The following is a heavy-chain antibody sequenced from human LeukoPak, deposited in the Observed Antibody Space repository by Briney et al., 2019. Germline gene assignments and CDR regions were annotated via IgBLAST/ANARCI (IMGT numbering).Heavy chain of an antibody. J-gene: IGHJ4*02. D-gene: IGHD3-3*01. CDR1: GGSISSYY. V-gene: IGHV4-59*01. Sequence: PSETLSLTCTVSGGSISSYYWSWIRQPPGKGLEWIGYIYYSGSTNYNPSLKSRVTISVDTSKNQFSLKLSSVTAADTAVYYCASMTYDFRSGYLFDYWGQGTLVTVSS. CDR2: IYYSGST. CDR3: ASMTYDFRSGYLFDY.